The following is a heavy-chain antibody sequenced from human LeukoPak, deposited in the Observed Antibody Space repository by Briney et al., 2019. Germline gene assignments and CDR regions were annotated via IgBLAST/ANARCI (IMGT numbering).Heavy chain of an antibody. CDR1: GFTFSSYA. V-gene: IGHV3-23*01. D-gene: IGHD6-13*01. J-gene: IGHJ4*02. CDR3: TRGTLAAAGTDY. CDR2: ISGSGGST. Sequence: GGSLRLSCAASGFTFSSYAMSWVRQAPGKGLEWVSAISGSGGSTYYADSVKGRFTISRDNPKNTLYLQMNSLRAEDTAVYYCTRGTLAAAGTDYWGQGTLVTVSS.